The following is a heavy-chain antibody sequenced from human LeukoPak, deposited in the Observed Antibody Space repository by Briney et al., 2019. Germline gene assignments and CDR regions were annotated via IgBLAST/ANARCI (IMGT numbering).Heavy chain of an antibody. V-gene: IGHV3-23*01. CDR1: GFTFSSYA. CDR2: ISGSGGST. J-gene: IGHJ4*02. Sequence: HAGGSLRLSCAASGFTFSSYAMSWVRQAPGKGLEWVSAISGSGGSTYYADSVKGRLTISRDNSKNTLYLQMNSLRAEDTAVYYCAKDQVGYSYGYFDYWGQGTLVTVSS. D-gene: IGHD5-18*01. CDR3: AKDQVGYSYGYFDY.